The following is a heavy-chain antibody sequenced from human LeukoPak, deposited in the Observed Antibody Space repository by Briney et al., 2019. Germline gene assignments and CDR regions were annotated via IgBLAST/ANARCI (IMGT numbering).Heavy chain of an antibody. V-gene: IGHV3-73*01. CDR1: GFTFSSYA. CDR2: IRSEANSYAT. Sequence: GGSLRLSCAASGFTFSSYAMHWVRQAPGKGLEWVGRIRSEANSYATAYAASVKGRFTISRDDSKNTAYLQMNSLKTEDTAVYYCTRNEGGAVAPDYRGQGTLVTVSS. CDR3: TRNEGGAVAPDY. J-gene: IGHJ4*02. D-gene: IGHD6-19*01.